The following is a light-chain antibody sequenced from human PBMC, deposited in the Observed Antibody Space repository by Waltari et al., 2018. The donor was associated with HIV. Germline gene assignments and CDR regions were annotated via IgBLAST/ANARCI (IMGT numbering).Light chain of an antibody. Sequence: QSELTQSPSASGTPGQRVTISCSGSRSNIGTNSVNWYQQLPGTAPKLLIYSNSQRPSGVPDRFSGSKSGTSASLAISGLRSEDEADYYCAAWDDSLSGLYVFGTGTKVTVL. J-gene: IGLJ1*01. CDR3: AAWDDSLSGLYV. V-gene: IGLV1-47*02. CDR1: RSNIGTNS. CDR2: SNS.